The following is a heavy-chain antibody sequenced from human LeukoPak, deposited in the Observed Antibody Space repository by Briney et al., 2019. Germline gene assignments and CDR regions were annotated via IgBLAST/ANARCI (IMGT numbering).Heavy chain of an antibody. CDR3: ARGPPPDFDY. J-gene: IGHJ4*02. CDR1: GGSISSYY. CDR2: IYYSGST. V-gene: IGHV4-59*12. Sequence: SETLSLTCTVSGGSISSYYWSWIRQPPGKGLEWIGYIYYSGSTNYNPSLKSRVTISVDTSKNQFSLKLSSVTAADTVVYYCARGPPPDFDYWGRGTLVTVSS.